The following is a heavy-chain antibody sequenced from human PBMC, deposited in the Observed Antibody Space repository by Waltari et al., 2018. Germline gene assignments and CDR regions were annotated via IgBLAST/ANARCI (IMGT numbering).Heavy chain of an antibody. Sequence: EVQLVESGGGLVQPGGSLRLSCAASGFTFSSSEMTWVRQAPGKGLEWVSYISSSGSTIYYADSVKGRFTISRDNAKNSLYLQMNSLRAEDTAVYYCARSSIAAASDYWGQGTLVTVSS. D-gene: IGHD6-13*01. J-gene: IGHJ4*02. CDR3: ARSSIAAASDY. CDR2: ISSSGSTI. V-gene: IGHV3-48*03. CDR1: GFTFSSSE.